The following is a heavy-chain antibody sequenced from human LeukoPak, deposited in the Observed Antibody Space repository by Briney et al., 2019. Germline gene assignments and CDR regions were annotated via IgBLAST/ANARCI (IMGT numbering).Heavy chain of an antibody. D-gene: IGHD2-2*01. CDR2: MNPNSGNT. V-gene: IGHV1-8*01. J-gene: IGHJ5*02. CDR1: GYTFTSYD. CDR3: ARVREDCSSTSCYPRFDP. Sequence: ASVKVSCKASGYTFTSYDINWVRQATGRGLEWMGWMNPNSGNTGYAQKFQGRVTMTRNTSISTAYMELSSLRSEDTAVYYCARVREDCSSTSCYPRFDPWGQGTLVTVSS.